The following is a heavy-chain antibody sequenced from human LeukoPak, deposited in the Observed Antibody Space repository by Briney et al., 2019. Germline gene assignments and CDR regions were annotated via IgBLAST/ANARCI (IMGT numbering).Heavy chain of an antibody. CDR1: GGTFSSYA. CDR2: INPNSGGT. J-gene: IGHJ3*02. CDR3: ASGSSGYDLDAFDI. Sequence: ASVKVSCKASGGTFSSYAISWVRQAPGQGLEWMGWINPNSGGTNYAQKFQGRVTMTRDTSISTAYMELSRLRSDDTAVYYCASGSSGYDLDAFDIWGQGTMVTVSS. V-gene: IGHV1-2*02. D-gene: IGHD5-12*01.